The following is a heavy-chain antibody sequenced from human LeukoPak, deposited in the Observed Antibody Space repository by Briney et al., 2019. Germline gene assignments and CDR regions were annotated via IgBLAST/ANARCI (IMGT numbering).Heavy chain of an antibody. Sequence: SQTLSLTCAISGDGVSSNSAAWNWIRQSPSRGLEWLGRTYYRSKWYNDYAVSVKSRITINPDTSKNQFSLQLNSVTPEDTAVYYCARDLRSTYYDILTGPKAMIYAFDIWGQGTMVTVSS. CDR3: ARDLRSTYYDILTGPKAMIYAFDI. CDR1: GDGVSSNSAA. J-gene: IGHJ3*02. CDR2: TYYRSKWYN. V-gene: IGHV6-1*01. D-gene: IGHD3-9*01.